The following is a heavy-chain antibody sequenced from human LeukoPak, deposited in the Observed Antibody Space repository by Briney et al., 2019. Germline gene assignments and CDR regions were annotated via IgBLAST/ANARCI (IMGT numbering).Heavy chain of an antibody. CDR2: IYYSGNT. CDR1: GGSISSYY. Sequence: SETLSLTYTVSGGSISSYYWSWIRQSPGKGLEWIGYIYYSGNTNYNPSLKSRVTISIDTSKNHFSLRLSSVTAADTAVYYCARVGDGTFDIWGRGTMVIVSS. J-gene: IGHJ3*02. CDR3: ARVGDGTFDI. V-gene: IGHV4-59*01. D-gene: IGHD3-16*01.